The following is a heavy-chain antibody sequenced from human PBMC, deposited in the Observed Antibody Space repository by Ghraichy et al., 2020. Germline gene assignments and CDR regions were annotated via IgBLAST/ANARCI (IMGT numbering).Heavy chain of an antibody. CDR2: IKQDGSEK. CDR3: AREAGATNS. D-gene: IGHD1-26*01. CDR1: GFAFSYYW. Sequence: GGSLRLSCAASGFAFSYYWMSWVRLAPGKGLGWVANIKQDGSEKYYVDSVKGRFTISRDNAKNALYLQMNSLRAEDTAVYYCAREAGATNSWGQGTLVTVSS. V-gene: IGHV3-7*03. J-gene: IGHJ4*02.